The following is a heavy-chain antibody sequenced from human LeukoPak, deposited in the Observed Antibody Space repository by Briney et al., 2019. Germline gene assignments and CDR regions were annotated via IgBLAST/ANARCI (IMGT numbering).Heavy chain of an antibody. CDR2: ISASGNTI. V-gene: IGHV3-11*01. J-gene: IGHJ2*01. CDR3: AKVPRDYYDSSGYPMRYFDL. D-gene: IGHD3-22*01. Sequence: GGSLRLSCAASGFTFSDYYMSWIRQAPGKGLEWVSCISASGNTIYYADSVKGRFTISRDNAKNSLYLQMNSLRAEDTAVYYCAKVPRDYYDSSGYPMRYFDLWGRGTLVTVSS. CDR1: GFTFSDYY.